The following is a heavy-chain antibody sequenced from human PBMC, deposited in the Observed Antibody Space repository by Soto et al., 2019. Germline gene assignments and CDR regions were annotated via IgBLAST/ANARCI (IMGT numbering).Heavy chain of an antibody. J-gene: IGHJ6*02. V-gene: IGHV4-30-4*01. CDR3: ARWGGVGVAGMDV. D-gene: IGHD3-16*01. CDR1: GGSINSGDYY. CDR2: MYYSGIT. Sequence: QVQLQESGPRLVKSSQTLYLTCTVSGGSINSGDYYWSWIRQSPGKGLEWVGYMYYSGITDYNASLKSRIAMSSDASKTQSPRKWISVPAADTAVYFCARWGGVGVAGMDVWGQGTTVTVAS.